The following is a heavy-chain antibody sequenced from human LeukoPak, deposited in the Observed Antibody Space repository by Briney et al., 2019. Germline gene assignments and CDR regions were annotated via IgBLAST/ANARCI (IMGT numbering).Heavy chain of an antibody. D-gene: IGHD3-3*01. CDR3: ASPVAVFRFLEWLPIEGYYYYGMDV. J-gene: IGHJ6*02. V-gene: IGHV1-69*13. Sequence: GASVKVSCKASGGTFSSYATSGVRQAPGQGLEWMGGIIPIFGTANYAQKFQGRVTITADESTSTAYMELSSLRSEDTAVYYCASPVAVFRFLEWLPIEGYYYYGMDVWGQGTTVTVSS. CDR1: GGTFSSYA. CDR2: IIPIFGTA.